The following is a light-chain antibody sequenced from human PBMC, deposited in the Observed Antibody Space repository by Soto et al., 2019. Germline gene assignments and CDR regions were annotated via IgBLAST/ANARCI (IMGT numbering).Light chain of an antibody. J-gene: IGKJ1*01. CDR3: QQYGSSPRT. CDR2: DAS. V-gene: IGKV3-20*01. Sequence: MGMTQAPASLSVYPEERATLSCRASQSVSSSYLAWYQQKPGQAPRPLIYDASSRATGIPDRFSGSGSGTDFTLTISRLEPEDFAVYYCQQYGSSPRTFGQGTKVDI. CDR1: QSVSSSY.